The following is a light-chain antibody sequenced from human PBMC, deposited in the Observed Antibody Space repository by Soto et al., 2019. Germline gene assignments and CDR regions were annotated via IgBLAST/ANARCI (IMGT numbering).Light chain of an antibody. J-gene: IGLJ7*01. CDR3: SAWDYGLSGPGV. Sequence: QAVVTQPPSASGTPGQRVTISCSGSSSNIGNFYVYWYQQLPGTAPQLLIYKNNQRPLGVPDRFSGSKSGTSASPAISGLRSEDEADYYCSAWDYGLSGPGVFGGGTQLTVL. CDR2: KNN. CDR1: SSNIGNFY. V-gene: IGLV1-47*01.